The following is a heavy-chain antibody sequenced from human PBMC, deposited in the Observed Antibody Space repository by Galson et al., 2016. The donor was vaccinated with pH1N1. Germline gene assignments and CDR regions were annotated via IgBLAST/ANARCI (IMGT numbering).Heavy chain of an antibody. CDR3: ARVRLVLPGYPSGYFDL. CDR2: ISSDGSST. CDR1: GFTFSTFW. J-gene: IGHJ4*02. V-gene: IGHV3-74*01. D-gene: IGHD3-9*01. Sequence: SLRLSCAASGFTFSTFWMHWVRQVPGKGLEWVSRISSDGSSTSYADSVKGRFTISRDNAGNTLYLQMNSLRDEDAALYYCARVRLVLPGYPSGYFDLWGQGALV.